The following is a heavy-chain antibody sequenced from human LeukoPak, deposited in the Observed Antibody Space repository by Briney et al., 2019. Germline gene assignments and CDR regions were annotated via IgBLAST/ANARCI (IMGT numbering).Heavy chain of an antibody. J-gene: IGHJ6*04. Sequence: GRSLRLSCAASGFTFSSYAMHWVRQAPGKGLEWVAVISYDESNKYYADSVKGRFTISRNNSKSTLYLQMNSLRAEDTAVCFCARDVRAYSSGYGLDVWGKGTTVTVSS. V-gene: IGHV3-30*04. CDR3: ARDVRAYSSGYGLDV. CDR2: ISYDESNK. D-gene: IGHD6-19*01. CDR1: GFTFSSYA.